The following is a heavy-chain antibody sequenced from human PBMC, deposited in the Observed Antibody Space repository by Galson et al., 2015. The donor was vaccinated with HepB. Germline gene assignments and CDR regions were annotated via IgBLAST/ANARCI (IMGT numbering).Heavy chain of an antibody. J-gene: IGHJ2*01. Sequence: ETLSLTCTVSGGSISGYYWSWIRQSPGKGLEWIGYIYHSGSANYNPSLKSRVTILVDTSKNQFSLKLGSVTAADTAVYYCARAPSAITVKYFDLWGRGTLVTVSS. V-gene: IGHV4-59*01. CDR3: ARAPSAITVKYFDL. D-gene: IGHD1-14*01. CDR2: IYHSGSA. CDR1: GGSISGYY.